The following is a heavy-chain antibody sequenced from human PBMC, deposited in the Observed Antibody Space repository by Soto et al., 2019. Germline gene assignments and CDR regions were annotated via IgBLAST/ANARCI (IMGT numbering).Heavy chain of an antibody. Sequence: GSLGPSCAASGCTFSRFTISWVRKDQGKGLELVSAISGSGGSTYYADSVKGRFTISRDNSKDTLYLQMNSLRAEDTAVYYCAKGGGSIAVAGVVGDWGQGTLVTVSS. CDR2: ISGSGGST. D-gene: IGHD6-19*01. CDR3: AKGGGSIAVAGVVGD. V-gene: IGHV3-23*01. CDR1: GCTFSRFT. J-gene: IGHJ4*02.